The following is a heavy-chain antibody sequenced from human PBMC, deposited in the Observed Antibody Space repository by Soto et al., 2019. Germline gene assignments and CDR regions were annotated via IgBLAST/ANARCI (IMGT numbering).Heavy chain of an antibody. V-gene: IGHV1-69*13. CDR1: GGTFSSYA. CDR2: IIPIFGTA. J-gene: IGHJ6*02. Sequence: VASVKVSCKASGGTFSSYAISWVRQAPGQGLEWMGGIIPIFGTANYAQKFQGRVTITADESTSTAYMELSSLRSEDTAVYYCAGGSADYYYYYGMDVWGQGTTVTVSS. D-gene: IGHD6-25*01. CDR3: AGGSADYYYYYGMDV.